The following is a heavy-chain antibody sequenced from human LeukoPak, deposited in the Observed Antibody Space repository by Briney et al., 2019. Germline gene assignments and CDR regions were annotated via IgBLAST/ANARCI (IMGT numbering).Heavy chain of an antibody. V-gene: IGHV3-43D*03. D-gene: IGHD2-21*02. CDR1: GFTFDDYA. Sequence: TGGSLRLSCAASGFTFDDYAMHWVRQAPGKGLEWVSLISWDGGSTYYADSVKGRFTISRDNSKNSLYLQMNSLRAEDTALYYCAKDYCGGDSACHYFDYWGQGTLVTVSS. J-gene: IGHJ4*02. CDR2: ISWDGGST. CDR3: AKDYCGGDSACHYFDY.